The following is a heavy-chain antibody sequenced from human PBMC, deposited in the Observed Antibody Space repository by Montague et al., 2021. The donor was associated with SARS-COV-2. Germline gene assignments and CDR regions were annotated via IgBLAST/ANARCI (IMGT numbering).Heavy chain of an antibody. CDR2: IYYSGST. CDR1: GGSISSYS. D-gene: IGHD1-1*01. CDR3: ARAGRDY. Sequence: SETLSLTCTVSGGSISSYSWSWIRQPPGKGLEWIGYIYYSGSTNYNPSLKSRVTISVDTSKNQFSLKLGSVTAADTAVYYCARAGRDYWGQGTLVTVSS. J-gene: IGHJ4*02. V-gene: IGHV4-59*12.